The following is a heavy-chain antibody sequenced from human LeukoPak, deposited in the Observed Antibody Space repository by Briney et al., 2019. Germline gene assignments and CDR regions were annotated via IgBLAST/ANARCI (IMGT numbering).Heavy chain of an antibody. J-gene: IGHJ3*01. CDR1: GFTFSTYW. V-gene: IGHV3-7*01. CDR2: TNQNGGEK. D-gene: IGHD1-26*01. CDR3: ARDLVGASHV. Sequence: GGSLRLSCAASGFTFSTYWMSWVRQAPGKGLEWVANTNQNGGEKYYVDSVKGRFTVSRDNAKNSLHLQMNSLRVEDTAVYYCARDLVGASHVWGQGTMVTVSS.